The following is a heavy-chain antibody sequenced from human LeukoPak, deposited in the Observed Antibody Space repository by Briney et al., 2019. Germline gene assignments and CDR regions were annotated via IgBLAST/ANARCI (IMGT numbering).Heavy chain of an antibody. CDR1: GFTFSSYS. CDR2: IGSSSSNI. CDR3: AREPRRVDFDWLFHTGDLDY. J-gene: IGHJ4*02. V-gene: IGHV3-21*01. D-gene: IGHD3-9*01. Sequence: PGGSLRLSCAASGFTFSSYSMNWVRQAPGKGLEWVSSIGSSSSNIYYADSVKGRFTISRDNAKNSLYLQMNSLRAEDTAVYYCAREPRRVDFDWLFHTGDLDYWGQGTLVTVSS.